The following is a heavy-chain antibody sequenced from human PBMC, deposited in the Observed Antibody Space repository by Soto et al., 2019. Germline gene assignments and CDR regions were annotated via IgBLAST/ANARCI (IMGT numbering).Heavy chain of an antibody. CDR3: ARINGGSPDF. D-gene: IGHD2-15*01. CDR1: SGAINNHF. V-gene: IGHV4-4*07. CDR2: IYKSGTT. J-gene: IGHJ4*02. Sequence: LSLTCTVSSGAINNHFWSWIRQPAGKGLEWIGHIYKSGTTTYNPSLKSRVTMSVDPPKNRFSLKLSSVTAADTAVYYCARINGGSPDFWGQGTLVTVSS.